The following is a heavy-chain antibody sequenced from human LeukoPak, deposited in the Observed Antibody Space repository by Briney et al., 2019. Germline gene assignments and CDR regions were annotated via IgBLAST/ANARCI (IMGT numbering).Heavy chain of an antibody. V-gene: IGHV3-7*03. CDR3: ARRVYSSSWYGGLDY. CDR2: IKQDGSEQ. Sequence: GGPLRLSCAASGFTFSNYWMSWVRQAPGKGLEWVANIKQDGSEQYYVDSLRGRFTITRDNAKNSLDPQMNSLRAEDTAVYYCARRVYSSSWYGGLDYWGQGTLVTVSS. D-gene: IGHD6-13*01. CDR1: GFTFSNYW. J-gene: IGHJ4*02.